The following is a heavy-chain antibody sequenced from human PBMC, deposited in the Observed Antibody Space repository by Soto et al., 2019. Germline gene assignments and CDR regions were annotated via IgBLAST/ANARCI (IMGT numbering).Heavy chain of an antibody. CDR1: GYTFTVYY. J-gene: IGHJ4*02. CDR2: INPKSGGT. CDR3: ARDLAKGGGSAGFDY. Sequence: QVQLVQSGAEVKKPGASVNVSCKASGYTFTVYYMHWVRQAPGQGLEWMGWINPKSGGTMYPQKFQGRVTMTWDTSISTTYSALTRLRSDDTAVYYCARDLAKGGGSAGFDYLGQGTLVTVSS. V-gene: IGHV1-2*02. D-gene: IGHD1-26*01.